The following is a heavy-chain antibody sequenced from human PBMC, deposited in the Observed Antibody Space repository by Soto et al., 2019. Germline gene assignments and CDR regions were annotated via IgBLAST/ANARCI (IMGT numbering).Heavy chain of an antibody. D-gene: IGHD3-9*01. V-gene: IGHV3-23*01. CDR2: ISGSGGST. J-gene: IGHJ3*02. Sequence: GGSLRLSCAASGFTFSSYAMSWVRQAPGKGLEWVSAISGSGGSTYYADSVKGRFTISRDNSKNTLYLQMNSLRAEDTAVYYCANFGGLTYYDILDAFDIWGQGTMVTVSS. CDR3: ANFGGLTYYDILDAFDI. CDR1: GFTFSSYA.